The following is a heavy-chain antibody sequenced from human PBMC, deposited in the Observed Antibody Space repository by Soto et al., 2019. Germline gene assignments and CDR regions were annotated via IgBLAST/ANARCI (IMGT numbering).Heavy chain of an antibody. J-gene: IGHJ5*02. D-gene: IGHD2-2*01. V-gene: IGHV4-4*07. Sequence: TLSLTCSVSGGSMTPYYWNWIRQPAGKGLEWIGRIYTRGSTSYNPSLQSRVTMLVDTSKNEFSLNLISVTAADTAVYYCARDLGYCSSTSCRPFDPWGQGTLVPVSS. CDR2: IYTRGST. CDR3: ARDLGYCSSTSCRPFDP. CDR1: GGSMTPYY.